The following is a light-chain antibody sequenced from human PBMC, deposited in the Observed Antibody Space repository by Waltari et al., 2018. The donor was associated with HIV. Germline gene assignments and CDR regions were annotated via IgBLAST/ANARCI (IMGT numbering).Light chain of an antibody. CDR1: QSVSSSY. CDR3: QQEGSSPRRWT. J-gene: IGKJ1*01. CDR2: GAS. V-gene: IGKV3-20*01. Sequence: EIVLTQSPGPLSLSPGERATLSCRASQSVSSSYLAWYQQKPGQAPRLLIYGASSRATGIPDRFSGSGSGTEFTLTISRLEHEDFAVFYCQQEGSSPRRWTFGQGTKVEIK.